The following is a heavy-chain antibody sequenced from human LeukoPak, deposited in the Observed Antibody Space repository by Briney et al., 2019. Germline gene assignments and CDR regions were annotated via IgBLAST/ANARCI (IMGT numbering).Heavy chain of an antibody. CDR2: IYYSGST. V-gene: IGHV4-39*01. J-gene: IGHJ5*02. CDR3: ARRGYCSGGSCYSRWFDP. CDR1: GGSISSSSYY. D-gene: IGHD2-15*01. Sequence: SETLSLTXTVSGGSISSSSYYWGWIRQPPGKGLERIGSIYYSGSTYYNPSLKSRVTISVDTSKSQFSLKLSSVTAADTAVYYCARRGYCSGGSCYSRWFDPWGQGTLVTVSS.